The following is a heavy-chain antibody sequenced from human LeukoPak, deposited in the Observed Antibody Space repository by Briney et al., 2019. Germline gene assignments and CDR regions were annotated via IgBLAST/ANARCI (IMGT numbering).Heavy chain of an antibody. CDR2: IYSVSDT. CDR3: ARWGYDSSGSYWDN. J-gene: IGHJ4*02. Sequence: GGSLRLSCAASEFSVSSNYMTWVRQAPGKGLQWVSVIYSVSDTFYADSAKGRFTISRDNSKNTVSLQMNSLRADDTAVYYCARWGYDSSGSYWDNWGQGTLVTVSS. D-gene: IGHD3-22*01. V-gene: IGHV3-53*01. CDR1: EFSVSSNY.